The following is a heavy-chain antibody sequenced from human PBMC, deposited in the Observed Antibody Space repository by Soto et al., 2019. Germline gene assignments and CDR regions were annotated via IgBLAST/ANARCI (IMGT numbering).Heavy chain of an antibody. CDR2: IYYSGST. Sequence: SETLSLTCTVSGGSISSYYWSWIRQPPGKGLEWIGYIYYSGSTNYNPSLKSRVTISVDTSKNQFSLKLSSVTAADTAVYYCARVPDCSGGSCYIDYWGQGTLVTVSS. D-gene: IGHD2-15*01. CDR1: GGSISSYY. CDR3: ARVPDCSGGSCYIDY. V-gene: IGHV4-59*01. J-gene: IGHJ4*02.